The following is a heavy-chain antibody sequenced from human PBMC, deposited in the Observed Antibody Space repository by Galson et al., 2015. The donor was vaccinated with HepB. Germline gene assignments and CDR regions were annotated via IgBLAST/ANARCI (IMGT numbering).Heavy chain of an antibody. J-gene: IGHJ2*01. CDR3: AKVLVSWYFDL. CDR1: GFTFNTYD. Sequence: SLRLSCAASGFTFNTYDMTWVRQAPGKGLEWVSSFGYIGGGTTYADSVKGRFTISRDNSKTTLYLQMNSLRADDTAVYYCAKVLVSWYFDLWGRGTPVTVSS. CDR2: FGYIGGGT. V-gene: IGHV3-23*01.